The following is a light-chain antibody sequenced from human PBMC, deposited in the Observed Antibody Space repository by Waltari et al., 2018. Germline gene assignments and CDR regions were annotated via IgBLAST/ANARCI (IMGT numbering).Light chain of an antibody. CDR2: LGS. CDR1: QSLLNSNGYTY. CDR3: MQGTHWPT. Sequence: DIVMTQSPLSLPVTPGEPASISCRSSQSLLNSNGYTYFDWYLQKPGQSPQLLIYLGSNRASGVPDRFSGSGSGTDFTLKISRVEAEDVGVYYCMQGTHWPTFGQGTKVEIK. V-gene: IGKV2-28*01. J-gene: IGKJ1*01.